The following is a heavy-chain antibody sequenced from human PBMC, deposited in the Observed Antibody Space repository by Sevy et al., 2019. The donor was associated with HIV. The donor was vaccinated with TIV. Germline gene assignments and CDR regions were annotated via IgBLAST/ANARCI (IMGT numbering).Heavy chain of an antibody. CDR1: GFTFASYG. V-gene: IGHV3-23*01. Sequence: GGSLRLSCAASGFTFASYGLIWFRHSPGKGLEWVSTISGSGTQINYADSVKGRFTISRDNSKHIVFLQMNSLRVDDTAIYYCGVDSLRGAADHWGQGTQVTDSS. D-gene: IGHD1-26*01. CDR2: ISGSGTQI. J-gene: IGHJ1*01. CDR3: GVDSLRGAADH.